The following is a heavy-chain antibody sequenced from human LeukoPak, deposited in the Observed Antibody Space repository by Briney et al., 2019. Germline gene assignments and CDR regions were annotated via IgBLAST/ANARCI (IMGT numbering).Heavy chain of an antibody. CDR1: GGSISSGDYH. J-gene: IGHJ2*01. Sequence: SETLSLTCTVSGGSISSGDYHWSWIRQPPGKGLEWIGYIYYSGSTYYNPSLKSRVTISVDTSKNQFSLKLSSVTAADTAVYYCARLDLAYSSGYYWYFDLWGRGTLVTVSS. CDR3: ARLDLAYSSGYYWYFDL. CDR2: IYYSGST. D-gene: IGHD3-22*01. V-gene: IGHV4-30-4*08.